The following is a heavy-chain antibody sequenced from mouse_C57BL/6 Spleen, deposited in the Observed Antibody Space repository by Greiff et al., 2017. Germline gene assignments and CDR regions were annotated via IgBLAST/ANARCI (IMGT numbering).Heavy chain of an antibody. CDR1: GYTFTSYW. Sequence: QVQLQQPGAELVRPGSSVKLSCKASGYTFTSYWMHWVKQRPIQGLEWIGNIDPSDSETHYNQKFKDKATLTVDKSSSTAYMQLSSLTSEDSAVYYCARSGYYGDFDYWGQGTTLTGSS. D-gene: IGHD1-2*01. CDR2: IDPSDSET. CDR3: ARSGYYGDFDY. J-gene: IGHJ2*01. V-gene: IGHV1-52*01.